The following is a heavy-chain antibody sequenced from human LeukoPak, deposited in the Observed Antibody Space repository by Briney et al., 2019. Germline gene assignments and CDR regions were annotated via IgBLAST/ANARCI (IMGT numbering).Heavy chain of an antibody. V-gene: IGHV4-31*03. J-gene: IGHJ4*02. D-gene: IGHD5-18*01. CDR1: GGSISSGGYY. CDR2: IYYSGST. CDR3: ARGGQLWFFDY. Sequence: PSETLSLTCTVSGGSISSGGYYWSWIRQHPGKGLEWIGYIYYSGSTYYNPSLKSRVTISVDTSKNQFSLKLSSVTAADTAVYYCARGGQLWFFDYWGQGTLVTVSS.